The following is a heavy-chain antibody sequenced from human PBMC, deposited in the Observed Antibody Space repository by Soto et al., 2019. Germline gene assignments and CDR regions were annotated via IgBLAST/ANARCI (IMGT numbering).Heavy chain of an antibody. CDR3: ARERVATIRGGLIDY. J-gene: IGHJ4*02. Sequence: SETLSLTCTVSGGSISSGGYYWSWIRQHPGKGLEWIGYIYYSGSTYYNPSLKSRVTISVDTSKNQFSLKLSSVTAADTAVYYCARERVATIRGGLIDYWGQGTLVTVSS. CDR2: IYYSGST. V-gene: IGHV4-31*03. CDR1: GGSISSGGYY. D-gene: IGHD5-12*01.